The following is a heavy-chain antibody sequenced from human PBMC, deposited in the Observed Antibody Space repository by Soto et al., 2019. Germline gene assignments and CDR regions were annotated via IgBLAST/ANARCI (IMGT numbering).Heavy chain of an antibody. J-gene: IGHJ5*02. CDR1: GGSISSSSYY. V-gene: IGHV4-39*01. CDR2: IYYSGST. Sequence: SETLSLTCTVSGGSISSSSYYWGWIRQPPGKGLEWIGSIYYSGSTYYNPSLKSRVTISVDTSKNQFSLKLSSVTAADTAVYYCARGSRPRYCSGGSCSSGFDPWGQGTLVTVSS. CDR3: ARGSRPRYCSGGSCSSGFDP. D-gene: IGHD2-15*01.